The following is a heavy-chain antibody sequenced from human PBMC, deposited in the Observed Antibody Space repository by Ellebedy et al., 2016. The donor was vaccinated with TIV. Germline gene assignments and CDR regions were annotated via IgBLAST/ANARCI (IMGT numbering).Heavy chain of an antibody. Sequence: GGSLRLXCAVSGFTFSSYWMHWVRQAPGKGLVWVSRINNDGSNTSYADSVKGRFTISRDNARNTLYLQMNSLRAEDTAVYYCASGVLTTVTTGEDFWGQGTLVTVSS. D-gene: IGHD4-17*01. J-gene: IGHJ4*02. CDR3: ASGVLTTVTTGEDF. CDR1: GFTFSSYW. V-gene: IGHV3-74*01. CDR2: INNDGSNT.